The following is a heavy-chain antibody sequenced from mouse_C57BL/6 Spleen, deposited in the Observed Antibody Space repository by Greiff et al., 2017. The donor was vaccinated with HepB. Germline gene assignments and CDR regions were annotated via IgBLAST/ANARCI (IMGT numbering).Heavy chain of an antibody. Sequence: EVKLMESGGGLVKPGGSLKLSCAASGFTFSSYTMSWVRQTPEKRLEWVATISGGGGNTYYPDSVKGRFTISRDNAKNTLYLQMSSLRSEDTALYYCARHAWDYYAKDYWGQGTSVTVSS. CDR3: ARHAWDYYAKDY. J-gene: IGHJ4*01. V-gene: IGHV5-9*01. CDR2: ISGGGGNT. CDR1: GFTFSSYT.